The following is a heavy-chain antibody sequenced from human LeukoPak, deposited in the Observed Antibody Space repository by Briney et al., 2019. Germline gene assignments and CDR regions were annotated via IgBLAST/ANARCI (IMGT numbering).Heavy chain of an antibody. V-gene: IGHV1-18*01. CDR2: ISAYNGNT. CDR1: AYTFSNYG. D-gene: IGHD3-10*01. J-gene: IGHJ4*02. CDR3: ARDLDGSGSYYTDY. Sequence: ASVKVSCKTSAYTFSNYGFNWVRQAPGQGLEWMGWISAYNGNTKYAQRFQGRFTMTTDTSTSTAYMELRSLPSDDTAVYYCARDLDGSGSYYTDYWGQGTLVTVSS.